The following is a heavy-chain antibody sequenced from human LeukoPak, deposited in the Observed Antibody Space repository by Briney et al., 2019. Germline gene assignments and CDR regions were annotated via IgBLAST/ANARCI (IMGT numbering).Heavy chain of an antibody. D-gene: IGHD3-22*01. CDR3: AKSEHYYDSSGYSGVSYYYYMDV. CDR1: GFTFSSYA. Sequence: GGSLRLSCAASGFTFSSYAMSWVRQAPGKGLEWVSAISGSGGSTYYADSVKGRFTISRDNSKNTLYLQMNSLRAEDTAVYYCAKSEHYYDSSGYSGVSYYYYMDVWGKGTTVTVSS. V-gene: IGHV3-23*01. CDR2: ISGSGGST. J-gene: IGHJ6*03.